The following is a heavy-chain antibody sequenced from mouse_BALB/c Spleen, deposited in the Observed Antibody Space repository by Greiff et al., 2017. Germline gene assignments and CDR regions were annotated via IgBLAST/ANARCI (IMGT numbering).Heavy chain of an antibody. J-gene: IGHJ4*01. V-gene: IGHV3-8*02. CDR1: GDSITSCY. CDR3: ARERNVYAMDY. Sequence: VQLKESGPSLVKPSQTLSLTCSVTGDSITSCYWNWIRKFPGNKLEYMGYISYSGSTYYNPSLKSRISITRDTSKNQYYLQLNSVTTEDTATYYCARERNVYAMDYWGQGTSVTVSS. CDR2: ISYSGST.